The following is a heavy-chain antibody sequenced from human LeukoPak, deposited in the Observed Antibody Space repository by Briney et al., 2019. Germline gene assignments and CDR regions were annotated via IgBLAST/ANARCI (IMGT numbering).Heavy chain of an antibody. Sequence: EPSETLSLTCTVSGGSISNTGFHWGWIRQPPGKGPEWIASIYYSGRTYYCPSLKSRLTISVDTSKNRFSLKLSSVTAADTAVYFCARHKSVVDWFDPWGQGTLVTVSS. CDR3: ARHKSVVDWFDP. CDR2: IYYSGRT. J-gene: IGHJ5*02. V-gene: IGHV4-39*01. D-gene: IGHD4-23*01. CDR1: GGSISNTGFH.